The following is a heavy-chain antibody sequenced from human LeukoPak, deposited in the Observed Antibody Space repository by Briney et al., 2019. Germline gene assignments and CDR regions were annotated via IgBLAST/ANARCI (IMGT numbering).Heavy chain of an antibody. J-gene: IGHJ4*02. CDR1: GGSISSGGYS. V-gene: IGHV4-30-2*05. CDR2: IYYSGST. Sequence: PSQTLSLTCAVSGGSISSGGYSWSWIRQPPGKGLEWIGYIYYSGSTYYNPSLKSRVTISLDTSKNQFSLKLSSVTAADTAVYFCARVAHHYGTPHFDYWGQGTLVTVSS. CDR3: ARVAHHYGTPHFDY. D-gene: IGHD3-10*01.